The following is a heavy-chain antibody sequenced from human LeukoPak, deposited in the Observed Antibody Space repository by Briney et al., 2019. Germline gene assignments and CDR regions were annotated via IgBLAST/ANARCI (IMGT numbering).Heavy chain of an antibody. Sequence: SETLSLTCTVSGGSISSSSYYWGWIRQPPGKGLEWIGSIYYSGSTYYNPSLKSRVTISVDTSKNQFSLKLSSVTAADTAVYYCALDDYGDPYLDYWGQGTLVTVSS. D-gene: IGHD4-17*01. CDR2: IYYSGST. V-gene: IGHV4-39*01. CDR1: GGSISSSSYY. J-gene: IGHJ4*02. CDR3: ALDDYGDPYLDY.